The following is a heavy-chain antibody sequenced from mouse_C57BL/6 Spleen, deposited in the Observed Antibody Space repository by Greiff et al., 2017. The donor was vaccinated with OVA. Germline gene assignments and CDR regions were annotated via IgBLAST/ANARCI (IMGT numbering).Heavy chain of an antibody. D-gene: IGHD1-1*01. Sequence: EVQLQESGPGLVKPSQSLSLTCSVTGYSITSGYYWNWIRQFPGNQLEWMGYISYDGSNNYNPSLKNRISITRDTSKNQFFLKLNSVTTEDTATYYCAREGYYGTSYGAFDYWGQGTTLTVSS. V-gene: IGHV3-6*01. J-gene: IGHJ2*01. CDR3: AREGYYGTSYGAFDY. CDR2: ISYDGSN. CDR1: GYSITSGYY.